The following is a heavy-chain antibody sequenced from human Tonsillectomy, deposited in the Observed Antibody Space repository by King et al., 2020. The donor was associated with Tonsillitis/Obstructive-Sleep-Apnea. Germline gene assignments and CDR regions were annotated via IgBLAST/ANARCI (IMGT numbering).Heavy chain of an antibody. CDR2: IIPVLDRT. CDR3: ASRVIVPSAPFDY. CDR1: GGTFSTYA. J-gene: IGHJ4*02. D-gene: IGHD2-2*01. Sequence: QLVQSGAEVKKPGSSVKVSCKASGGTFSTYAISWVRQAPGQGLEWMGGIIPVLDRTNSAQKFQGRVTITADKSTNTAYMELSRLRSEDTAVYYWASRVIVPSAPFDYWGQGTLVTVSS. V-gene: IGHV1-69*10.